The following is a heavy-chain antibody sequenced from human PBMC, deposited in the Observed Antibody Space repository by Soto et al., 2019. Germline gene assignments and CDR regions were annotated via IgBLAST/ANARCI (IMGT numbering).Heavy chain of an antibody. CDR2: IRSKAYGGTT. V-gene: IGHV3-49*03. Sequence: SGGSLRLSCTASGFTFGDYAMSWFRQAPGKGLEWGGFIRSKAYGGTTEYAASVKGRFTISRDDSKSIAYLQMNSLKTEDTAVYYCTRVGGNTDMVRWGDYYYYYMDVWGKGTTVNVSS. J-gene: IGHJ6*03. D-gene: IGHD5-18*01. CDR3: TRVGGNTDMVRWGDYYYYYMDV. CDR1: GFTFGDYA.